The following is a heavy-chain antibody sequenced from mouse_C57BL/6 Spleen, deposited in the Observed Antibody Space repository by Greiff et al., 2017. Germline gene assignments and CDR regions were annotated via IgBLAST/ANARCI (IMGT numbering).Heavy chain of an antibody. D-gene: IGHD2-4*01. Sequence: VQLKESGPGLVKPSQSLSLTCSVTGYSITSGYYWNWIRQFPGNKREWMGYISYDGSNNYNPSLKNRISITRDPSKNQFFLKLNSVTTEDTATYYCARGDDYDASMDYWGQGTSVTVSS. V-gene: IGHV3-6*01. J-gene: IGHJ4*01. CDR2: ISYDGSN. CDR1: GYSITSGYY. CDR3: ARGDDYDASMDY.